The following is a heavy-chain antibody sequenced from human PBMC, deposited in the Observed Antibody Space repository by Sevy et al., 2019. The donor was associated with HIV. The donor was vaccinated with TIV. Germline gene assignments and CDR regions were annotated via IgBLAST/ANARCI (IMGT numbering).Heavy chain of an antibody. CDR3: ARDGSYCSSGSCSSGEYFQH. V-gene: IGHV3-30-3*01. J-gene: IGHJ1*01. D-gene: IGHD2-15*01. Sequence: GGSLRLSCAASGFIFSSYAMHWVRQAPGKGLEWVALISDNGITIHYADSVKGRFTISRDNSKNTLFLQMNGLRAEDTALYYCARDGSYCSSGSCSSGEYFQHWGQGTLVTVSS. CDR2: ISDNGITI. CDR1: GFIFSSYA.